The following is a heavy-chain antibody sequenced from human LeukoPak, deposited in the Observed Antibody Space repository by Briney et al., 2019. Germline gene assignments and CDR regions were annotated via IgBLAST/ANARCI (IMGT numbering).Heavy chain of an antibody. Sequence: QPGGSLRLSCAASGFTFSSYAMSWVRQAPGKGLEWVSAISGSGGSTYYADSVKGRFTISRDNSKNTLYLQMNSLRAEDTAVYYCAKDPHYITGTEFYYYYYGMDVWGQGTTVTVSS. J-gene: IGHJ6*02. V-gene: IGHV3-23*01. CDR2: ISGSGGST. CDR3: AKDPHYITGTEFYYYYYGMDV. CDR1: GFTFSSYA. D-gene: IGHD1-7*01.